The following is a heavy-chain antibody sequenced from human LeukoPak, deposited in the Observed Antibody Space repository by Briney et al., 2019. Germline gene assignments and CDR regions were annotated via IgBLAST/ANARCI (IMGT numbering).Heavy chain of an antibody. CDR1: GYTFTAYY. D-gene: IGHD5-12*01. CDR2: INPNSGVA. Sequence: AASMKVSCKASGYTFTAYYIHWVRQAPGQGLEWMGWINPNSGVADYAQKFQGRVTMTRDTSIRTAYMEVSRLRSDDTAVYYCATDPGYNAYDVSGWFDPWGQGTLVTVSS. J-gene: IGHJ5*02. CDR3: ATDPGYNAYDVSGWFDP. V-gene: IGHV1-2*02.